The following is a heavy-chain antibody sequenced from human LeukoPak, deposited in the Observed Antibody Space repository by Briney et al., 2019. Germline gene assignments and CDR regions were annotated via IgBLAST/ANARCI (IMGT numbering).Heavy chain of an antibody. CDR2: MNPNSGNT. D-gene: IGHD3-3*01. Sequence: ASVKVSCKASGYTFTSYDINWVRQATGQGLEWMEWMNPNSGNTGYAQKFQGRVTMTRNTSISTAYMELSSLRSEDTAVYYCARVGAFRSHYDFWSGPRKVYWFDPWGQGTLVTVSS. J-gene: IGHJ5*02. CDR3: ARVGAFRSHYDFWSGPRKVYWFDP. CDR1: GYTFTSYD. V-gene: IGHV1-8*01.